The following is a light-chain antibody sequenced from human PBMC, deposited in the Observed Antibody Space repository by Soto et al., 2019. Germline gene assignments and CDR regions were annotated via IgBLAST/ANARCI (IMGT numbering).Light chain of an antibody. CDR2: AAS. V-gene: IGKV3-20*01. CDR1: RSLSSSY. J-gene: IGKJ2*01. CDR3: QQQGT. Sequence: EIVLTQSPGTLSLSPGERATLSCRASRSLSSSYVVWYQQKPGQAPRLLIYAASRRATGIPDRFSGSGSATEYTRTISRLAAEDFAVYYCQQQGTFGQGTKLEI.